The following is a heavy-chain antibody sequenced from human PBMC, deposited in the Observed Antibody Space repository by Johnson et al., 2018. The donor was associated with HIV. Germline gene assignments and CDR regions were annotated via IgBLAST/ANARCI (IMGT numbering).Heavy chain of an antibody. D-gene: IGHD6-13*01. V-gene: IGHV3-53*01. J-gene: IGHJ3*02. CDR1: GFNVSCNH. Sequence: VQLVESGGGLIQPGGSLRLSCAASGFNVSCNHMAWVRQGTGKGLEWVSVIYSGNNTHYADSVKGRFTISRDNCTNTLYLQMNSLRAGDTAVYYCARARDSWSSSWLSRDNAFDIWGQGTMVTVSS. CDR2: IYSGNNT. CDR3: ARARDSWSSSWLSRDNAFDI.